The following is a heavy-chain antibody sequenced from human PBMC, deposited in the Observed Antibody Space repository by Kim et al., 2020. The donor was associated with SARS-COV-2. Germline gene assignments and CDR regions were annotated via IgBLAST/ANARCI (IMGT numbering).Heavy chain of an antibody. V-gene: IGHV3-23*01. J-gene: IGHJ6*03. Sequence: GGSLRLSCAASGFTFSSYAMSWVRQAPGKGLEWVSSISGSGGSTYYADSVKGRFTISRDNPKSTLYLQMSSLRAEDTALYYCAKGNGDSSGYYYAYYYFSMDVLGKGTTVSVFS. D-gene: IGHD3-22*01. CDR3: AKGNGDSSGYYYAYYYFSMDV. CDR2: ISGSGGST. CDR1: GFTFSSYA.